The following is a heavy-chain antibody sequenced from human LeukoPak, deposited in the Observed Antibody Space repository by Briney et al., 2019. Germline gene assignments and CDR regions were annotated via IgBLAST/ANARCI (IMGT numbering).Heavy chain of an antibody. CDR2: IYHSGST. V-gene: IGHV4-4*02. CDR3: ASRGSYLRYYFDY. D-gene: IGHD1-26*01. J-gene: IGHJ4*02. CDR1: GGSISSSNW. Sequence: SETLSLTCAVSGGSISSSNWWSWVHQPPGKGLEWIGEIYHSGSTNYNPSLKSRVTISVDKSKNQFSLKLSSVTAADTAVYYCASRGSYLRYYFDYWGQGTLVTVSS.